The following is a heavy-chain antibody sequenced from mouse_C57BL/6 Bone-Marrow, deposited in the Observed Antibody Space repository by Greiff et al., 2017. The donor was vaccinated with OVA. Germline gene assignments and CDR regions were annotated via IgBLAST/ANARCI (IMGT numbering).Heavy chain of an antibody. CDR3: ARDAGDAMDY. CDR2: SRNKANDYTT. Sequence: EVQGVESGGGLVQSGRSLRLSCATSGFTFSDFYMEWVRQAPGKGLEWIAASRNKANDYTTEYSASVKGRFIVSRDTSQSILYLQMNALRAEDTAIYYCARDAGDAMDYWGQGTSVTVSS. CDR1: GFTFSDFY. J-gene: IGHJ4*01. V-gene: IGHV7-1*01.